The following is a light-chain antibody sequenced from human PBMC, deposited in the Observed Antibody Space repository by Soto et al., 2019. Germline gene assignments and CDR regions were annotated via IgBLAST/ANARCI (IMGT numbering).Light chain of an antibody. CDR1: QGVRSY. CDR3: HQVYTYPRT. Sequence: IQLTQSPSSLSASVGDRVTITCRASQGVRSYLAWFQQRPGKAPKLLIFGASTLQNGVPARFSGGGFGTEFTLTITSLQTEDFAPYYCHQVYTYPRTFGQGTKVEIK. CDR2: GAS. V-gene: IGKV1-9*01. J-gene: IGKJ1*01.